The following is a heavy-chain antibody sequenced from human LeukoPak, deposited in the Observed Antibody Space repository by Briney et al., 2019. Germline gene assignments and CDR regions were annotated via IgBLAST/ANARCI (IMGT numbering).Heavy chain of an antibody. CDR1: GFTFSSYG. CDR3: AKGAGGYAFDI. J-gene: IGHJ3*02. D-gene: IGHD3-16*01. Sequence: GGSLRLSCAASGFTFSSYGMHWVRQAPGKGLEWVAVISYDGSNKYYADSVKGRFTISRDNSKNTLYLQMNSLRAEDTAVYYCAKGAGGYAFDIWGQGTMVTVSS. CDR2: ISYDGSNK. V-gene: IGHV3-30*18.